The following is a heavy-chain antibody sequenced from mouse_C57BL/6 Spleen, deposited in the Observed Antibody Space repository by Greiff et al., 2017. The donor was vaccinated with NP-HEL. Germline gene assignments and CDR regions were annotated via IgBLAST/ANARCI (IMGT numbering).Heavy chain of an antibody. CDR1: GFNIKVYY. Sequence: EVKLVESGAELVKPGASVKLSCTASGFNIKVYYMHWVKQRTEQGLEWIGRIDSEDGETKYAPKFQGKATITTDTSSNTAYLQISRLASEDTAVYDCARDVDYADGSSYLDYWGQGTTLRVTS. CDR3: ARDVDYADGSSYLDY. CDR2: IDSEDGET. D-gene: IGHD1-1*01. J-gene: IGHJ2*01. V-gene: IGHV14-2*01.